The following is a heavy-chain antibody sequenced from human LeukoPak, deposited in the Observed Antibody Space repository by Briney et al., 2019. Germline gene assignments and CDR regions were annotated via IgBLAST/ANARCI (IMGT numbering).Heavy chain of an antibody. V-gene: IGHV3-74*01. D-gene: IGHD3-16*01. CDR1: GFTFSSDW. J-gene: IGHJ3*02. CDR2: INSDGSST. Sequence: GGSLSLSCAASGFTFSSDWMHWVRQAPGKGLVWVSHINSDGSSTSYADSVKGRFTISRDNAKNTLYLQMNSLRAEDTAIYYCARDGGLGGAFDIWGRGTMVTVSS. CDR3: ARDGGLGGAFDI.